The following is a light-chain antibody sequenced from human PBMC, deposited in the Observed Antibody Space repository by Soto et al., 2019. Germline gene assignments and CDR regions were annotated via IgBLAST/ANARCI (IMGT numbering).Light chain of an antibody. CDR3: QQYDNLPLT. CDR1: QDISNY. V-gene: IGKV1-33*01. Sequence: DIKMTQSPSSLSATVGDRVTITCQASQDISNYLNWYQQKPGKAPKLLIYDASNLETGVPSRFSGSGSGTDFTFTISSLQPEDIATYYCQQYDNLPLTFGGGPRW. CDR2: DAS. J-gene: IGKJ4*01.